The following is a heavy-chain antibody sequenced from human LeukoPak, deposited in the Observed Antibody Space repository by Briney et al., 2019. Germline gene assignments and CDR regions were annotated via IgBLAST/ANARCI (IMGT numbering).Heavy chain of an antibody. Sequence: GRSLRLSCAASGFTFSSYGMHWVRRAPGKGLEWVAVIWYDGSNKYYADSVKGRFTISRDNSKNTLYLQMNSLRVEDTALYYCTKRVKYGGTWDHFADWGQGTLVTVSS. D-gene: IGHD1-26*01. CDR1: GFTFSSYG. CDR3: TKRVKYGGTWDHFAD. J-gene: IGHJ4*02. CDR2: IWYDGSNK. V-gene: IGHV3-33*03.